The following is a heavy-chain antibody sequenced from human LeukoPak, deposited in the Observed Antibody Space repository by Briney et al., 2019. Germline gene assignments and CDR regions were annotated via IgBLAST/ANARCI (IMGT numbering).Heavy chain of an antibody. V-gene: IGHV3-23*01. J-gene: IGHJ4*02. CDR2: ISGNGGGT. CDR3: AKSLIAATGDGY. D-gene: IGHD2-15*01. Sequence: GGSLRLSCAASGFTFTNYAITWARQAPGKGLEWVSSISGNGGGTFYAGPVKGRFTISRDNSKNTLYLQMNSLRAEDTAVYYCAKSLIAATGDGYWGQGTLVTVSS. CDR1: GFTFTNYA.